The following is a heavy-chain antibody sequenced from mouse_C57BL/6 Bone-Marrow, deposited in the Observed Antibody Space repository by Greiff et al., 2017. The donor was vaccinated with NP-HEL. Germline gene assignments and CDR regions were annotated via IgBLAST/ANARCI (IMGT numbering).Heavy chain of an antibody. J-gene: IGHJ2*01. CDR1: GYTFTSYW. V-gene: IGHV1-55*01. CDR3: ITAVIATPSYFDY. D-gene: IGHD1-1*01. Sequence: QVQLQQPGAELVKPGASVKLSCKASGYTFTSYWITWVKQRPGQGLEWIGDIYPGSGSTNYNEKFKSKATLTVDPPSSTAYMQLSSLTSEDSAVYYCITAVIATPSYFDYWGQGTTLTVSS. CDR2: IYPGSGST.